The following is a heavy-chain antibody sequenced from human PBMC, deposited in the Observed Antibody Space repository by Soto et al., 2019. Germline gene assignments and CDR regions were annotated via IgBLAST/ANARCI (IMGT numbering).Heavy chain of an antibody. V-gene: IGHV3-33*01. D-gene: IGHD3-3*01. CDR3: AREAEDYDFWSGYRDTWFDP. CDR1: GFTFSSYG. Sequence: QVQLVESGGGVVQPGRSLRLSCAASGFTFSSYGMHWVRQAPGKGLEWVAVIWYDGSNKYYADSVKGRFTISRDNSKNTLYLQMISLRAEDTAVYYCAREAEDYDFWSGYRDTWFDPWGQGTLVTVSS. CDR2: IWYDGSNK. J-gene: IGHJ5*02.